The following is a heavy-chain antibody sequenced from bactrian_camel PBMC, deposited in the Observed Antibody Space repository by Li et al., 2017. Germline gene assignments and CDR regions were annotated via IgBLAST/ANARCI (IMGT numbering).Heavy chain of an antibody. J-gene: IGHJ4*01. D-gene: IGHD6*01. Sequence: QLVESGGGSVQVGGSLRLSCKAPGYITSRRCIGWFRQAPGKEREGVSCISRSGARTYYADSVKGRFTISRDNAKNTVYLQLNSLKTEDTAMYYCAKDWTAPKVAAQRPIEKGQGTQVT. V-gene: IGHV3S63*01. CDR1: GYITSRRC. CDR2: ISRSGART.